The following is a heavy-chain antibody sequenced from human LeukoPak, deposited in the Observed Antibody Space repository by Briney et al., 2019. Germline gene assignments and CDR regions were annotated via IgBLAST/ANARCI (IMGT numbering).Heavy chain of an antibody. CDR2: MYHSGST. CDR3: ARHRLFDSSGYYYDFDY. D-gene: IGHD3-22*01. CDR1: GYSINSGYF. J-gene: IGHJ4*02. V-gene: IGHV4-38-2*01. Sequence: PSETLSLTCAVSGYSINSGYFWGWIRPPPGKGLEYIGIMYHSGSTYYNPSLKSRVTISVDTSKNQFSLKLTSLTAADTAVYYCARHRLFDSSGYYYDFDYWGQGTLVTVSS.